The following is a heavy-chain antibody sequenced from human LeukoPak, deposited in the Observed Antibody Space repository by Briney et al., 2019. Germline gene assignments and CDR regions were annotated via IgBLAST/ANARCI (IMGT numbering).Heavy chain of an antibody. V-gene: IGHV4-39*07. CDR2: IYFSGST. Sequence: SETLSLTCTVSDGYISSSSYYWDWIRQPPGKGLEYIGSIYFSGSTYYNPSLKSRVTVSVDTSKNQFSLKLSSVTAADTAVYYCARGYDYGDRFDPWGQGTLVTVSS. J-gene: IGHJ5*02. CDR3: ARGYDYGDRFDP. CDR1: DGYISSSSYY. D-gene: IGHD4-17*01.